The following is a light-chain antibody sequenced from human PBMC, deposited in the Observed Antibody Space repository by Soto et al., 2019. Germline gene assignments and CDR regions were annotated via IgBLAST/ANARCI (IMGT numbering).Light chain of an antibody. CDR1: NSDVGGYNY. CDR3: SSYTSSSTLNYV. CDR2: EVS. J-gene: IGLJ1*01. Sequence: QSALTQPASVSGSPGQSITISCTGTNSDVGGYNYVSWYQQHPGKAPRVMIYEVSNRPAGVSNRFSGSKSGNTASLTISGLQAEDEADYYCSSYTSSSTLNYVFGTGTKVTVL. V-gene: IGLV2-14*01.